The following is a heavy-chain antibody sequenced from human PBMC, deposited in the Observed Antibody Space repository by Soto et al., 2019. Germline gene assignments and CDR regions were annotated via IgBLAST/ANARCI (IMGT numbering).Heavy chain of an antibody. V-gene: IGHV5-51*01. CDR1: GYSFTSYW. J-gene: IGHJ4*02. CDR2: FYPGDSDT. D-gene: IGHD3-3*01. CDR3: ASAYYFWSGYERPLFGY. Sequence: GGSLKIPCKGSGYSFTSYWIGVVRQMSGKGLEWMGIFYPGDSDTRYSPSFQGQVTISANKSISTAYLQWSSLKASDTAMYYCASAYYFWSGYERPLFGYWGQGTLVTVSS.